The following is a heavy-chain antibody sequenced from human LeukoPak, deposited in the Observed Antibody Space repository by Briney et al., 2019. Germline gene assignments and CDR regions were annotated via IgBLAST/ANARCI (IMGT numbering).Heavy chain of an antibody. J-gene: IGHJ6*03. CDR1: GFTFSSYA. CDR2: ISGSGGST. V-gene: IGHV3-23*01. D-gene: IGHD6-19*01. Sequence: GGSLRLSCAASGFTFSSYAMHWVRQAPGKGLEWVSAISGSGGSTYYADSVKGRFTISRDNSKNTLYLQMNSLRAEDTAVYYCAKGLGSSGWYYMDVWGKGTTVTISS. CDR3: AKGLGSSGWYYMDV.